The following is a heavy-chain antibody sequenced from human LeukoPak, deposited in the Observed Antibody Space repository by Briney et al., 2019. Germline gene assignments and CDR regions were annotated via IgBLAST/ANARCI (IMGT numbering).Heavy chain of an antibody. Sequence: GGSLRLSCAASGFTFSTYSMNWVRQAPGKGLEWVSSISSSSSYIYYADSVKGRLTISRDNAKNSLYLQMNSLRAEDTAVYYCARGCSGGSCSDVWGKGTTVTVSS. J-gene: IGHJ6*04. V-gene: IGHV3-21*01. CDR3: ARGCSGGSCSDV. D-gene: IGHD2-15*01. CDR2: ISSSSSYI. CDR1: GFTFSTYS.